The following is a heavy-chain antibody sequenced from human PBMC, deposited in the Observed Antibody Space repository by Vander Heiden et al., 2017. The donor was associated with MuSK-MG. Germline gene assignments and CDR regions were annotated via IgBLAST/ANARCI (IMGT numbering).Heavy chain of an antibody. J-gene: IGHJ6*02. CDR2: INHSGST. D-gene: IGHD5-18*01. V-gene: IGHV4-34*01. Sequence: QVQLQQWGAGLLKPSETLSLTCAVYGGSFSGYYWSWSRQPPGKGLEWIGEINHSGSTNYNPSLKSRVTISVDTSKNQFSLKLSSVTAADTAVYYCARGPYSYGFFYYGMDVWGQGTRSPSP. CDR3: ARGPYSYGFFYYGMDV. CDR1: GGSFSGYY.